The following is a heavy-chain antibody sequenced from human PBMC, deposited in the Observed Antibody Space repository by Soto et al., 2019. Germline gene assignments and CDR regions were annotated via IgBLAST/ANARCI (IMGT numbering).Heavy chain of an antibody. CDR3: ARVASIHCTGTVCYDRSLDH. Sequence: EVQLVESGGGLVQPGGSLRLSCAASGFTFNTYWMSWVRQAPGKGLEWVANIKQDGSEIHYVDSAKGRFTISRDNARSSLYLKMTSLRPEDTAVYYCARVASIHCTGTVCYDRSLDHWGQGALVTVSS. CDR2: IKQDGSEI. J-gene: IGHJ4*02. V-gene: IGHV3-7*01. D-gene: IGHD1-1*01. CDR1: GFTFNTYW.